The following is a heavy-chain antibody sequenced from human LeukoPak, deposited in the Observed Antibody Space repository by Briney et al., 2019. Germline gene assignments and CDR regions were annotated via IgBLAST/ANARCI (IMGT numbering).Heavy chain of an antibody. D-gene: IGHD6-19*01. CDR1: GFTFSSHW. CDR3: AKTTTGYSSGRYPGWPADS. Sequence: GGSLRLSCAASGFTFSSHWMHWVRQAPGKELVWVSRINGDGSNTTYADSVKGRFTISRDNSKNTVYLQMNSLRAEDTAVYYCAKTTTGYSSGRYPGWPADSWGQGALVTVSS. V-gene: IGHV3-74*03. J-gene: IGHJ4*02. CDR2: INGDGSNT.